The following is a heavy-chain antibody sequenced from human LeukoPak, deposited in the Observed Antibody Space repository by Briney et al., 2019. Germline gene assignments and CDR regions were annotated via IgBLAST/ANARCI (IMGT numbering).Heavy chain of an antibody. CDR3: ASPFRSHYYYGMDV. V-gene: IGHV1-2*02. D-gene: IGHD2/OR15-2a*01. CDR2: INPNSGGT. Sequence: ASVKVSCKASGYTFTGYYMHWVRQAPGQGLEWMGWINPNSGGTNYAQKFQGRVTMTRDTSISTAYMELSSLRSEDTAVYYCASPFRSHYYYGMDVWGQGTTVTVSS. CDR1: GYTFTGYY. J-gene: IGHJ6*01.